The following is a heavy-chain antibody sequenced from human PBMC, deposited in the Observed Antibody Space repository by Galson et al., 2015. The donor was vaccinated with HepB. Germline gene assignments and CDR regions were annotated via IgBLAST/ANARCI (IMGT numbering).Heavy chain of an antibody. D-gene: IGHD3-3*01. J-gene: IGHJ4*02. CDR2: ISYDGSNK. CDR1: GFTFSSYG. Sequence: SLRLSCAASGFTFSSYGMHWVRQAPGKGLEWVAVISYDGSNKYYADSVKGRFTISRDNSKNTLYLQMNSLRAEDTAVYYCAKEGEGEYDFWSGYYTGAWLDYWGQGTLVTVSS. V-gene: IGHV3-30*18. CDR3: AKEGEGEYDFWSGYYTGAWLDY.